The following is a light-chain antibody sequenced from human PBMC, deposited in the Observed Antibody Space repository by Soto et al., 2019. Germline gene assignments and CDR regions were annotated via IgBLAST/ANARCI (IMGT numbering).Light chain of an antibody. CDR1: QDIRGA. CDR2: DVS. V-gene: IGKV1-13*02. J-gene: IGKJ5*01. CDR3: QQFNSYPII. Sequence: AIPLTQSPSSLSASVGDIVTITCRASQDIRGALAWYQQKPGKAPKILIYDVSSLQSGVPSRFSGSSSGTDFTLTISGLQPEDFATYYCQQFNSYPIIFGQGTRLDIK.